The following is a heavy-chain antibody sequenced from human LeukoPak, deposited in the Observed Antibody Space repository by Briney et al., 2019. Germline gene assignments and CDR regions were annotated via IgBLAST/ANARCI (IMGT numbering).Heavy chain of an antibody. D-gene: IGHD3-10*01. V-gene: IGHV4-59*12. J-gene: IGHJ4*02. CDR1: GGSISRYY. Sequence: SETLSLTCTVSGGSISRYYWSWIRQPPGKGLEWIGYIYYSGSTYYNPSLKSRVTISVDTSKNQFSLKLSSVTAADTAVYYCASSDYYGSGRHIDYWGQGTLVTVPS. CDR3: ASSDYYGSGRHIDY. CDR2: IYYSGST.